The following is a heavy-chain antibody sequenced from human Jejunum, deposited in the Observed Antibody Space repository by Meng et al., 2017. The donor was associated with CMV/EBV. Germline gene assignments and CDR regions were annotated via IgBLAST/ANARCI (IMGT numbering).Heavy chain of an antibody. V-gene: IGHV1-69*12. Sequence: QVQLLRAGAEVKKPGSSVKVSCTSAGGSVNNYAINWVRQAPGQGLEWMGGIIAIFRTPKYAQKFQGRLTITADGPTGTTFMELSSLTSDDTAIYYCARGFSNGYQPFDYWGQGTLVTVSS. CDR2: IIAIFRTP. D-gene: IGHD2-2*01. J-gene: IGHJ4*02. CDR1: GGSVNNYA. CDR3: ARGFSNGYQPFDY.